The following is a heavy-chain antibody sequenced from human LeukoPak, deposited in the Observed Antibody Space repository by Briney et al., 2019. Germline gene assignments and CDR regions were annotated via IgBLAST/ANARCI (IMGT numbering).Heavy chain of an antibody. CDR3: ARDHYDSSGYYFDY. CDR1: GGSISSYY. Sequence: PSETLSLTCTVSGGSISSYYWSWIRQPPGKGLEWIGYIYYSGSTNYNPSLKSRVTISVETSKNQFSLKLSSVTAADPAVYYCARDHYDSSGYYFDYWGQGTLVTVSS. V-gene: IGHV4-59*01. CDR2: IYYSGST. D-gene: IGHD3-22*01. J-gene: IGHJ4*02.